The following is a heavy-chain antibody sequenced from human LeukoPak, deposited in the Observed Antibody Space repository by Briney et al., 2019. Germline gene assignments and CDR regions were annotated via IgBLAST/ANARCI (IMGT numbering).Heavy chain of an antibody. D-gene: IGHD6-13*01. CDR1: GYTFTSYY. CDR2: INPSGGST. Sequence: ASVTVSCKASGYTFTSYYMHWVRQAPGQGLEWMGLINPSGGSTSYAQKFQGRVTMTRDMSTSTVYMELSSLRSEDTAVYYCAVVRGSSWANFGYWGQGTLVTVSS. CDR3: AVVRGSSWANFGY. V-gene: IGHV1-46*01. J-gene: IGHJ4*02.